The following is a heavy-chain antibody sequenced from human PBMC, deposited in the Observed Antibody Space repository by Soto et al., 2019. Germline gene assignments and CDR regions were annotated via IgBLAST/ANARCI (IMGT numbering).Heavy chain of an antibody. CDR2: INPNSGGT. J-gene: IGHJ3*02. CDR3: ARDKYYYDSSGDDAFDI. V-gene: IGHV1-2*02. D-gene: IGHD3-22*01. Sequence: ASVKVSCKASGYTFTGYYIHWVRQAPSQVLEWMVCINPNSGGTNYAQKFQGRVTMTRDTSISTAYMEMSRLRSDDTAVYYCARDKYYYDSSGDDAFDIWAQGTMVTLSS. CDR1: GYTFTGYY.